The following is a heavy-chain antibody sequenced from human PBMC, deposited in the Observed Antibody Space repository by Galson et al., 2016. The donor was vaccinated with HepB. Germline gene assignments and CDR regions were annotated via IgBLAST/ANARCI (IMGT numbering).Heavy chain of an antibody. Sequence: SLRLSCAASGFSFDEYGMRWVRQAPGKGLEWVSGFSRNSGSIGYADSVKGRLTISRDNAKNSLCLQMNSLRGVDTALYYCATTRLLDNWGQGILVTVSS. CDR3: ATTRLLDN. V-gene: IGHV3-9*01. CDR1: GFSFDEYG. J-gene: IGHJ4*02. D-gene: IGHD1-14*01. CDR2: FSRNSGSI.